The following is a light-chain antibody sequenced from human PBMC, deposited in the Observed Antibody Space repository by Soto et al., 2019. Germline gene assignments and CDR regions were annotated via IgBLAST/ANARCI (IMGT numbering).Light chain of an antibody. CDR1: QIVSSSY. CDR2: GAS. CDR3: QKYGSSPGT. Sequence: EFVLTQSPGTLSLSPGERASLSCRASQIVSSSYLACYQQKPGQAPRLLIYGASSRATGIPDRFSGSGSGTDFTLTISRLEPEDFAVYYCQKYGSSPGTFGQGTKVDI. J-gene: IGKJ1*01. V-gene: IGKV3-20*01.